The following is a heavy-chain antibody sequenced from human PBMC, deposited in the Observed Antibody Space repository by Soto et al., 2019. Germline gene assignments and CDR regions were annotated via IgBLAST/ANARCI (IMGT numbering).Heavy chain of an antibody. Sequence: GASVTVSCKASGGTFGSQGIAWVRQAPGQGLEWMGGFIAMLGTPTYAKKVQGRATISADESLTPSYLELRSLRSEDTGVYFCARGAMANFDYWGQGTVVTVSS. V-gene: IGHV1-69*13. J-gene: IGHJ4*02. D-gene: IGHD5-18*01. CDR2: FIAMLGTP. CDR1: GGTFGSQG. CDR3: ARGAMANFDY.